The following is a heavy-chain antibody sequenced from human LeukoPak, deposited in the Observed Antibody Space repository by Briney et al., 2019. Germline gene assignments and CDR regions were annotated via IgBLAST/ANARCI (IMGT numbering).Heavy chain of an antibody. CDR2: IIHRGST. V-gene: IGHV4-34*01. Sequence: SETLSLTCAVYGGSLSGYYWSWIRQPPGKGLEWIGEIIHRGSTNYNPSLKSRVTISVDTSKNQFSLKVSSVTAADTAVYYCARGDTVAARPGRFDYWGQGTLVTVSS. CDR3: ARGDTVAARPGRFDY. CDR1: GGSLSGYY. J-gene: IGHJ4*02. D-gene: IGHD6-6*01.